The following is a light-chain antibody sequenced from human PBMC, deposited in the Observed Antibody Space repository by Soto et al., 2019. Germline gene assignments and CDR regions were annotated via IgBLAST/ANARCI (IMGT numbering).Light chain of an antibody. V-gene: IGKV1-5*03. Sequence: DIQMTQSPSTLSASLGDRVTITCRASQSVNTWLAWYQQKPGKAPKLLIYRASNLQSGVPSRFSGSGSGTAFTLTISSLQPDDFATYYCQQYISYCTFGQGTKVEMK. CDR3: QQYISYCT. CDR2: RAS. J-gene: IGKJ1*01. CDR1: QSVNTW.